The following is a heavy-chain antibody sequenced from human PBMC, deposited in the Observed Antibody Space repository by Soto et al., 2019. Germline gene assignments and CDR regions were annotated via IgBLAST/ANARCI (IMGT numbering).Heavy chain of an antibody. D-gene: IGHD6-13*01. CDR3: ARVRVGGAAAGTYDYFDY. CDR1: GGSISSGGYY. CDR2: IYYSGST. Sequence: SETLSLTCTVSGGSISSGGYYWSWIRQHPGKGLEWIGYIYYSGSTYYNTSLKSRVTISVDTSKNRFSLKLSSVTAADTAVYYCARVRVGGAAAGTYDYFDYWGQGTLVTVSS. J-gene: IGHJ4*02. V-gene: IGHV4-31*03.